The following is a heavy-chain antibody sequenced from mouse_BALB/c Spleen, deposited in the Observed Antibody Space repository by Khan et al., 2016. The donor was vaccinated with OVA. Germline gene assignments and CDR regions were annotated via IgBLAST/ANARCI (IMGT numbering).Heavy chain of an antibody. CDR2: IDPFRGGT. CDR1: GYSFTSYY. D-gene: IGHD2-2*01. CDR3: TRHGFVAWFSY. J-gene: IGHJ3*01. V-gene: IGHV1S135*01. Sequence: EVQLQQSGPELMKPGASVKISCKASGYSFTSYYIHWVMQSHGASLAWIGYIDPFRGGTTYNQKFKGKATLTVDKSSSTAYIHLSNLTSEDSAVYYCTRHGFVAWFSYWGQGTLVTVSA.